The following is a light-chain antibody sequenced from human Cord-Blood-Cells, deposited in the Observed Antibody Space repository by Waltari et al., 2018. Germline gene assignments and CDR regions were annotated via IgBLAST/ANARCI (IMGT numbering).Light chain of an antibody. CDR1: SSDVGVYNY. Sequence: QSALTQPRSVSGSPGQSVTISCTGTSSDVGVYNYVSWSQQHPGKAPKLMIYDVRKRPSGVPDRFSGSKSGNTASLTISGLQAEDEADYYCCSYAGSYVFGTGTKVTVL. CDR3: CSYAGSYV. J-gene: IGLJ1*01. V-gene: IGLV2-11*01. CDR2: DVR.